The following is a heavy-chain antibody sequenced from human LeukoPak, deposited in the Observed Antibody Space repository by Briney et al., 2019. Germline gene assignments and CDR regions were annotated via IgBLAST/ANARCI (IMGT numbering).Heavy chain of an antibody. V-gene: IGHV3-23*01. CDR3: AKSDLVSFIVHDY. CDR2: ISDTGHSA. CDR1: GFTFTDYG. D-gene: IGHD2-15*01. J-gene: IGHJ4*02. Sequence: TGGSLRLSCAVSGFTFTDYGMSWVRQAPGKGLEWVSFISDTGHSAYYADSVKGRFTISRDTSKNTLFLQMNRLRVEDTAVYYCAKSDLVSFIVHDYWGQGTLVTVSS.